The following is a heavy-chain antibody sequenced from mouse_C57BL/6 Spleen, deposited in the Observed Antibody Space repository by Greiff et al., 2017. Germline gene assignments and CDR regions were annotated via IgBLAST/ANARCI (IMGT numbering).Heavy chain of an antibody. CDR2: INPGSGGT. Sequence: SGAELVRPGTSVKVSCKASGYAFTNYLIEWVKQRPGQGLEWIGVINPGSGGTNYNEKFKGKATMTADKSSSTAYMQLSSLTSEDSAVYFCAYDYDKGYWGQGTLFPVSA. CDR3: AYDYDKGY. J-gene: IGHJ3*01. V-gene: IGHV1-54*01. D-gene: IGHD2-4*01. CDR1: GYAFTNYL.